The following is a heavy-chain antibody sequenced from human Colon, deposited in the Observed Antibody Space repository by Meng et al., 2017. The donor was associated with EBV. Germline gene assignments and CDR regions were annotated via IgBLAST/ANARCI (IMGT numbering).Heavy chain of an antibody. Sequence: DTVRVQPSPPPSPTSAVSGASISSGDSSWSWIRQPQGQGLEWVGYIYHGGTTYNTSLKSRVTISVDNSKNQFSLRLTSVTAADTAVYYCARGPYCGGDCYWFDPWGQGTLVTVSS. CDR1: GASISSGDSS. V-gene: IGHV4-30-2*01. CDR3: ARGPYCGGDCYWFDP. J-gene: IGHJ5*02. CDR2: IYHGGTT. D-gene: IGHD2-21*02.